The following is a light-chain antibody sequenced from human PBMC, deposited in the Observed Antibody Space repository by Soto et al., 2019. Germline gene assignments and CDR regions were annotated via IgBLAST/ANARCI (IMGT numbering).Light chain of an antibody. V-gene: IGKV3D-20*02. Sequence: PGAGAILSCRGSQTVNNNYLAWGQQKPGQATRLIIYGASRRATGIRDRFSGSASGTDFTLTISRMEPEDFALYYCQQHINWHLTFGGGTKVDI. CDR1: QTVNNNY. J-gene: IGKJ4*01. CDR3: QQHINWHLT. CDR2: GAS.